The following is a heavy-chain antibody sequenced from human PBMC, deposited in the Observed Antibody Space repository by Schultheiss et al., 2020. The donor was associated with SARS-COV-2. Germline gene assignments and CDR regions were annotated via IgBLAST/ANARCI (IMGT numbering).Heavy chain of an antibody. J-gene: IGHJ6*02. CDR1: GGSISNRNYY. D-gene: IGHD1-1*01. V-gene: IGHV4-39*01. Sequence: SETLSLTCSLSGGSISNRNYYWGWIRQPPGKGLEWIGSIYYSGSTYYNPSLESRVTISVDTSKNQFSLKLTSVTAADTAVYYCARVGLEVEPQDNYYHGMDVWGQGTTVTVSS. CDR3: ARVGLEVEPQDNYYHGMDV. CDR2: IYYSGST.